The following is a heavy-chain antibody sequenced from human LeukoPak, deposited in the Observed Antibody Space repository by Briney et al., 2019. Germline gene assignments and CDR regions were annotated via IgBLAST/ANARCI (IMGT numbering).Heavy chain of an antibody. CDR3: ATLPRVYYGSGSYYTGDGY. D-gene: IGHD3-10*01. J-gene: IGHJ4*02. Sequence: ASVKVSCKVSGYTLTELSMHWVRQAPGKGLEWMGGFDPEDGETIYAQQFQGRVTMTEDTSTDTAYMELSSLRSEDTAVYYCATLPRVYYGSGSYYTGDGYWGQGTLVTVSS. CDR2: FDPEDGET. CDR1: GYTLTELS. V-gene: IGHV1-24*01.